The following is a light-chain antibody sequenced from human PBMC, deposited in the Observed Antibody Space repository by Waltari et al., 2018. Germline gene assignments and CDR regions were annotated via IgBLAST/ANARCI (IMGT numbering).Light chain of an antibody. CDR2: DAS. V-gene: IGKV3-11*01. Sequence: EIVLTQSPATLSLSPGERATLSCRASQSVSAYLAWYQHKPGQAPRLLIYDASTRATGVPARFSGSGSGTDFTLTISSLEPEDCAVYCCQQRTSWPPFTFGPGTKVDVK. J-gene: IGKJ3*01. CDR1: QSVSAY. CDR3: QQRTSWPPFT.